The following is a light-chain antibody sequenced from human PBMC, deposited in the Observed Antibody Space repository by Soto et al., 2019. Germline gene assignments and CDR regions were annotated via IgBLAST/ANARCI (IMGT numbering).Light chain of an antibody. J-gene: IGLJ2*01. V-gene: IGLV2-14*03. CDR2: DVT. CDR1: PSDIGAYNY. CDR3: GSYTISSTLMI. Sequence: QSALTQPASVSGSPGQSITSSCSGTPSDIGAYNYVSWYQHLPGKAPTVIIYDVTNRPSGVSSRFSGSKSGTTASLTISGLQAEDEANYYCGSYTISSTLMIFGGGTKLTVL.